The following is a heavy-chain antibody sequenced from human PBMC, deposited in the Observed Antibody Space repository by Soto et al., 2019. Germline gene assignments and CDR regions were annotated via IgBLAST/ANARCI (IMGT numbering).Heavy chain of an antibody. D-gene: IGHD6-13*01. CDR2: INPSGGST. CDR1: GYTFTSYY. Sequence: QVQLVQSGAEVKKPGASVKVSCKASGYTFTSYYMHWVRQAPGQGLEWMGIINPSGGSTSYAQKFQGRVTMTRDTSTSTVYMELSSLRSEDTAVYYCARGAKQQLVRSGHYGMDVWGQGTTVTVSS. CDR3: ARGAKQQLVRSGHYGMDV. J-gene: IGHJ6*02. V-gene: IGHV1-46*01.